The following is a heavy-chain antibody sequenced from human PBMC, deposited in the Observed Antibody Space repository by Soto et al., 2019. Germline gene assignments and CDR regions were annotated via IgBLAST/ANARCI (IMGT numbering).Heavy chain of an antibody. CDR1: GFTFSSYG. D-gene: IGHD6-19*01. J-gene: IGHJ3*02. V-gene: IGHV3-33*01. CDR3: AGIWIGKVEHHEPGIAVAGHRAFDI. Sequence: PGGSLRLSCAASGFTFSSYGMHWVRQAPGKGLEWVAVIWYDGSNKYYADSVKGRFTISRDNSKNTLYLQMNSLRAEDTAVYYCAGIWIGKVEHHEPGIAVAGHRAFDIWGQGTMVTVSS. CDR2: IWYDGSNK.